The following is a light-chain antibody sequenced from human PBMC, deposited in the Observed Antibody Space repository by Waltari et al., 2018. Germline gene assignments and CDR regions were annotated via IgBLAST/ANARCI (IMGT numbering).Light chain of an antibody. CDR1: SSDVGAYDF. CDR3: SSYTSSITVM. CDR2: DVS. Sequence: QSALTQPASVSGSPGQSITISCTGTSSDVGAYDFVAWYQQHPGNAPELMMYDVSNRPSGVSNRFSGYKSGNTASLTISGLQAEDEADYYCSSYTSSITVMFGGGTKVTVL. J-gene: IGLJ3*02. V-gene: IGLV2-14*01.